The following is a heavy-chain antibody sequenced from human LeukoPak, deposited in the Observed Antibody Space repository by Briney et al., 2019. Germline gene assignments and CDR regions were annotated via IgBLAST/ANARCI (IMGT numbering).Heavy chain of an antibody. CDR1: GYTFTGYY. CDR3: ASWAGGNEPVASFDY. D-gene: IGHD1-14*01. CDR2: INLNSGAT. J-gene: IGHJ4*02. Sequence: ASVKVSCKPSGYTFTGYYMHWMRQAPGQGREWMGWINLNSGATNYAQKYRGRVTITRATSISTAYMELRRLRSEDTAIYYCASWAGGNEPVASFDYWGQGTLVTVSS. V-gene: IGHV1-2*02.